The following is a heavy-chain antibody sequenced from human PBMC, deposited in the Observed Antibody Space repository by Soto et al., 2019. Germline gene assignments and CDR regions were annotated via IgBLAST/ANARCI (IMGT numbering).Heavy chain of an antibody. CDR2: INPSGGST. CDR3: ARAVDIVATIIWSYCGGDCYSLDY. J-gene: IGHJ4*02. Sequence: ASVKVSCKASGYTFTSYYMHWVRQAPGQGLEWMGIINPSGGSTSYAQKFQGRVTMTRDTSTSTVYMELSSLRSEDTAVYYCARAVDIVATIIWSYCGGDCYSLDYWGQGTLVTVSS. V-gene: IGHV1-46*01. D-gene: IGHD2-21*02. CDR1: GYTFTSYY.